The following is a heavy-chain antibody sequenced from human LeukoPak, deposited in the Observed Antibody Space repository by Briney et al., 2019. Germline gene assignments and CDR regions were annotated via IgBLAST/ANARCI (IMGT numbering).Heavy chain of an antibody. V-gene: IGHV3-7*01. CDR2: IKQDGSEK. J-gene: IGHJ4*02. CDR3: ARDVGGSYYYFDY. CDR1: GFTFSSYW. D-gene: IGHD1-26*01. Sequence: GGSLRLSCAASGFTFSSYWMSWVRRAPGKGLEWVANIKQDGSEKYYVDSVKGRFTISRDNAKNSLYLQMNSLRAEDTAVYYCARDVGGSYYYFDYWGQGTLVTVSS.